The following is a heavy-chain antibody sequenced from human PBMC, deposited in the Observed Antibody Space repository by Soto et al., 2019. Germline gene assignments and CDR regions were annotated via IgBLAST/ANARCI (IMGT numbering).Heavy chain of an antibody. CDR2: FDPEDGET. CDR1: GYTFTSDG. V-gene: IGHV1-24*01. J-gene: IGHJ4*02. Sequence: ASVKVSCKASGYTFTSDGISWVRQAPGKGLEWMGGFDPEDGETIYAQKFQGRVTMTEDTSTDTAYMELSSLRSEDTAVYYCATVKPTYYYDSSGPMAVDYWGQGTLVTVSS. D-gene: IGHD3-22*01. CDR3: ATVKPTYYYDSSGPMAVDY.